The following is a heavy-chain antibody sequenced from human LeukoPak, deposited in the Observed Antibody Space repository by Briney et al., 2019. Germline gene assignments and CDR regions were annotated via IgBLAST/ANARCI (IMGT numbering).Heavy chain of an antibody. Sequence: GASVKVFCKASGFTFTSSAMQWVRQARGQRLEWIGWIVVGSGNTNYAQKFQERVTITRDMSTSTAYMELSSLRSEDTAVYYCAADRGYSSGWYSLDIDDAFDIWGQGTMVTVSS. D-gene: IGHD6-19*01. CDR1: GFTFTSSA. CDR2: IVVGSGNT. V-gene: IGHV1-58*02. J-gene: IGHJ3*02. CDR3: AADRGYSSGWYSLDIDDAFDI.